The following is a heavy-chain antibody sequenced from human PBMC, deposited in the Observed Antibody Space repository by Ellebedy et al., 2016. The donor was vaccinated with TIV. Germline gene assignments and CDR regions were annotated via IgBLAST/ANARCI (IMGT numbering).Heavy chain of an antibody. V-gene: IGHV4-4*02. CDR1: GDSIASSNW. J-gene: IGHJ6*02. Sequence: GSLRLXCTVSGDSIASSNWWTWVRQSPEKGLEWIGEIYHSGSTNYNPSLRSRVIISVDTSKNQFSLRLSSVTAADTAVYYCARLAYSSSSRDQYYGMDVWGQGTTVTVSS. D-gene: IGHD6-6*01. CDR2: IYHSGST. CDR3: ARLAYSSSSRDQYYGMDV.